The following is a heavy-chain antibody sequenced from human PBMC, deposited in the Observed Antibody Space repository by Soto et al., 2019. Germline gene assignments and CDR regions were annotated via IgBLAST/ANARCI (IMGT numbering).Heavy chain of an antibody. CDR2: ISYDGSIE. CDR1: GFTFSNYG. Sequence: GGSLRLSCAASGFTFSNYGMHWVRQAPGKGLDWVAVISYDGSIEYYSESVKGRFTISRDNSENTVYLQMNSLRTEDTAVYFCGRDWVWFGAHPIDNWGQGTLVTVSS. D-gene: IGHD3-10*01. V-gene: IGHV3-30*03. J-gene: IGHJ4*02. CDR3: GRDWVWFGAHPIDN.